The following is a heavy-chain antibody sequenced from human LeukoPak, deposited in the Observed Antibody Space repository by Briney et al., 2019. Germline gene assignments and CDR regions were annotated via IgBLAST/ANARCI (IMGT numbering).Heavy chain of an antibody. CDR3: ANPYSSAGY. Sequence: PGRSLRLSCAASGFTFSSYGMHWVRQAPGKGLEWVAVISYDGSNKYYADSVKGRFTISRDNSKNTLYLQMNSLRAEDTAVYYCANPYSSAGYWGQGTLVTVSS. V-gene: IGHV3-30*18. J-gene: IGHJ4*02. CDR2: ISYDGSNK. D-gene: IGHD6-19*01. CDR1: GFTFSSYG.